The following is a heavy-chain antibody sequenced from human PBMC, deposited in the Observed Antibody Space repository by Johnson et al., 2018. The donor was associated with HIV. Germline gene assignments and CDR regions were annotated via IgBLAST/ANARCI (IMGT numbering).Heavy chain of an antibody. V-gene: IGHV3-30*09. CDR3: AGGGDYGGNYGAFDI. D-gene: IGHD4-23*01. J-gene: IGHJ3*02. CDR2: ISYDGSKK. Sequence: QVQLVESGGGVVQPGRSLRLSCAASGFTFSSYAMHWVRQAPGKGLEWVAVISYDGSKKYYADSVKGRFAISRDNSKNTLYLQMKSLRAEDTVVYYGAGGGDYGGNYGAFDIWGHGTMVTVSS. CDR1: GFTFSSYA.